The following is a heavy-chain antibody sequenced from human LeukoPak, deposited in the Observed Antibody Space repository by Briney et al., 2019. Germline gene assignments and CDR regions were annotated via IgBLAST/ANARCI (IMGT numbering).Heavy chain of an antibody. V-gene: IGHV3-30*03. Sequence: GGSLRLSCAASGFIFSSHAMHWARQAPGKGLEWVPVTSKDGRDKNYAASVKGRFTISRDNSRNSLYLQMNSPRADDTAVYYCARRGSYSSEPHDWYFDLWGRGTLVTVSS. J-gene: IGHJ2*01. D-gene: IGHD6-25*01. CDR2: TSKDGRDK. CDR1: GFIFSSHA. CDR3: ARRGSYSSEPHDWYFDL.